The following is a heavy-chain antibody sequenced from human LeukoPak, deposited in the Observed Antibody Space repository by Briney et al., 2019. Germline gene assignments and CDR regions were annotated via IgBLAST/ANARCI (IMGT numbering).Heavy chain of an antibody. CDR2: MNPNSGNT. CDR3: GRGRGNGRPENYFDY. V-gene: IGHV1-8*01. CDR1: GYTFTGYD. J-gene: IGHJ4*02. D-gene: IGHD2-8*01. Sequence: VASVKVSCKASGYTFTGYDINWVRQATGQGLEWMGWMNPNSGNTGYVQKFQGRVSMTRNTSISTAYMELSSLRSEDTAVYYCGRGRGNGRPENYFDYWGQGTLVTVSS.